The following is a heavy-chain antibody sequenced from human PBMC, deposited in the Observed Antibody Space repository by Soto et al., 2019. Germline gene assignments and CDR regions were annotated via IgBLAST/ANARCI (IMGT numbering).Heavy chain of an antibody. J-gene: IGHJ4*02. D-gene: IGHD2-2*01. CDR2: INADGTST. CDR1: GFTFSNSW. Sequence: GGSLRLSCAASGFTFSNSWMHWVRQVSGKGLEWVSRINADGTSTSYADSVKGRFTISRDNAKSTLYLHVNSLRAEDTAVYYCVKVLARGVGVPRFYFDSWGQGALVTVSS. V-gene: IGHV3-74*01. CDR3: VKVLARGVGVPRFYFDS.